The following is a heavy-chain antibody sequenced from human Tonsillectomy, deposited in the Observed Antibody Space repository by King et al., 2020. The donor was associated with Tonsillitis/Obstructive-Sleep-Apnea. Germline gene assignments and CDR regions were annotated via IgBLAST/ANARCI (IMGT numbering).Heavy chain of an antibody. Sequence: VQLVESGGGLVKPGGSLRLSCTASGFTFNSFGMNWVRQSPGKGLEWVSSISGSSGYIYYADSLKGRFTISRDNAKNSLYLQMNSLSAEATAVYYCARDWELGAYFDYWGRGTLVTVSS. CDR3: ARDWELGAYFDY. CDR2: ISGSSGYI. D-gene: IGHD1-7*01. CDR1: GFTFNSFG. V-gene: IGHV3-21*01. J-gene: IGHJ4*02.